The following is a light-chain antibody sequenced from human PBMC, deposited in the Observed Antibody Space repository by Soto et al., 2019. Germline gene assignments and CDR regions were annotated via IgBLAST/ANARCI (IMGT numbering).Light chain of an antibody. CDR3: QQTHSLPLS. CDR1: QGVGGW. J-gene: IGKJ3*01. Sequence: IQMTHSPSSVSASVGDRVTMTCRASQGVGGWLAWYQQKPGKVPKLLIYATSSLHSGVPSRFSGSGSGTDFTLSISSLQPEDFATYYCQQTHSLPLSFGPGTKVDIK. CDR2: ATS. V-gene: IGKV1-12*01.